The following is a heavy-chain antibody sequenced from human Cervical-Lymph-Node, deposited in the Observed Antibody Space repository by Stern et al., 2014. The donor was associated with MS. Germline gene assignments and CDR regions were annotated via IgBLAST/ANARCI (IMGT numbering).Heavy chain of an antibody. CDR1: GFNFSGSY. CDR3: ARGLPSF. J-gene: IGHJ4*02. CDR2: ISSNGSTI. Sequence: VQLVESGADLVKPGGSLRLSCAASGFNFSGSYMNRIRPAPGKGLEWLAYISSNGSTINDADSVKGRFIISRDNAKQSLYLQMNSLRAEDTAVYYCARGLPSFWGQGTLVTVSP. D-gene: IGHD1-26*01. V-gene: IGHV3-11*01.